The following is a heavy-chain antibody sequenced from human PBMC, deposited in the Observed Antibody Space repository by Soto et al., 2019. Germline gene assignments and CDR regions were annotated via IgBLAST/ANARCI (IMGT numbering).Heavy chain of an antibody. V-gene: IGHV1-69*06. CDR2: IIPIFGTA. Sequence: SVKVSCKASGGTFSSYAISWVRQAPGQGLEWMGGIIPIFGTANYAQKFQGRVTITADKSTSTAYMELSSLRSEDTAVYYCARGGLNCSSTSCYLILDPWGQGTMAAVYS. CDR1: GGTFSSYA. D-gene: IGHD2-2*01. CDR3: ARGGLNCSSTSCYLILDP. J-gene: IGHJ5*02.